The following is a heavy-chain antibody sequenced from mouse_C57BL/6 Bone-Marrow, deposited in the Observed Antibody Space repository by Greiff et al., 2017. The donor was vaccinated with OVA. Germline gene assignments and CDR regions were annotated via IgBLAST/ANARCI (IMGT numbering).Heavy chain of an antibody. J-gene: IGHJ1*03. D-gene: IGHD2-2*01. CDR3: ARWLPWYFDV. CDR2: IYPGSGST. CDR1: GYTFTSYW. Sequence: QVHVKQPGAELVKPGASVKMSCKASGYTFTSYWITWVKQRPGQGLEWIGDIYPGSGSTNYNEKFKSKATLTVDTSSSTAYMQLSSLTSEDSAVYYCARWLPWYFDVWGTGSTVTVSS. V-gene: IGHV1-55*01.